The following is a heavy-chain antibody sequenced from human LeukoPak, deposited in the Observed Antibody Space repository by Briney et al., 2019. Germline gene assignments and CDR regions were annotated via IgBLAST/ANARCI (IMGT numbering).Heavy chain of an antibody. V-gene: IGHV1-2*02. D-gene: IGHD2-2*01. Sequence: ASVKVSCKASGYTFTGYYMHWVRQAPGQGLEWMGWINPNSGGTNYAQKFQGRVTMTRDTSISTAYMELSRLRSDDTAVYYCARAVPAAISYYYYGMDVWGQGTTVTVSS. CDR1: GYTFTGYY. CDR2: INPNSGGT. CDR3: ARAVPAAISYYYYGMDV. J-gene: IGHJ6*02.